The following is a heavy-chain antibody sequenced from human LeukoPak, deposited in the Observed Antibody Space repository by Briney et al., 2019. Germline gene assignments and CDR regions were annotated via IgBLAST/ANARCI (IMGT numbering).Heavy chain of an antibody. J-gene: IGHJ6*03. CDR2: INWNGGST. Sequence: PGGALRLSCAASGFTFSSYGMSWVRQAPGKGLEWVSGINWNGGSTGYADSVKGRFTISRDNAKNSLYLQMNSLRAEDTALYYCARAPRWYSSGWAADYYYYYMDVWGKGTTVTVS. V-gene: IGHV3-20*04. CDR3: ARAPRWYSSGWAADYYYYYMDV. D-gene: IGHD6-19*01. CDR1: GFTFSSYG.